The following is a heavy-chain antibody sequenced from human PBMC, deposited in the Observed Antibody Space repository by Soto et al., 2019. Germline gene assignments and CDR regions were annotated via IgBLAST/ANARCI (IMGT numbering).Heavy chain of an antibody. Sequence: EVQLLESGGGLVQPGGSLRLSCAASGFTFSSYAMSWVRQAPGKGLEWVSAISGSGGSTYYADSVKGRFTISRDNSKNTLYLQMNSLRAEDTAVYYCARRTAINYYYYGMDVWGQGTTVTVSS. J-gene: IGHJ6*02. CDR2: ISGSGGST. D-gene: IGHD5-18*01. CDR3: ARRTAINYYYYGMDV. V-gene: IGHV3-23*01. CDR1: GFTFSSYA.